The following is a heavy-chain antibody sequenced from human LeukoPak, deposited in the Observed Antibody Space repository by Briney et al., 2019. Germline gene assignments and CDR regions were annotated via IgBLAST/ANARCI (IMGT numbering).Heavy chain of an antibody. CDR1: GFIFTDYD. J-gene: IGHJ4*02. D-gene: IGHD1-26*01. V-gene: IGHV3-13*01. CDR2: FGIAGDT. Sequence: PGGSLRLSCVASGFIFTDYDLHWVRQPPGKGLEWVSVFGIAGDTYYADSVKGRFTISRDVAKNSLYLQMNNLRAGDTAVYYCVRTNGGTYYDYWGQGTLVTVSS. CDR3: VRTNGGTYYDY.